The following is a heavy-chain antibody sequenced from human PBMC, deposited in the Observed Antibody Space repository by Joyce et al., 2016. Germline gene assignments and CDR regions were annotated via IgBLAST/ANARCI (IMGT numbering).Heavy chain of an antibody. Sequence: QVQLVQSGAEVERPGASVKVSCKASEYTFTLYDIKWVRQAPGQGLEWMGWMNPKSGNTGYAQNFQGRVTMTSDTSVNTAYMELSSLRSDDTALYYCARALGYCSGGNCYYWGFDPWGQGTLVTVSS. CDR3: ARALGYCSGGNCYYWGFDP. J-gene: IGHJ5*02. D-gene: IGHD2-15*01. CDR1: EYTFTLYD. V-gene: IGHV1-8*01. CDR2: MNPKSGNT.